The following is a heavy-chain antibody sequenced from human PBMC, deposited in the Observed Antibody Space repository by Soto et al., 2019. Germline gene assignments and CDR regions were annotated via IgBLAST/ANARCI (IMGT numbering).Heavy chain of an antibody. V-gene: IGHV3-11*01. CDR1: GFTFSDYY. CDR3: ARDLDYDFWSGRSYYFDY. CDR2: ISSSGSTI. Sequence: GGSLRLSCAASGFTFSDYYMSWIRQAPGKGLEWVSYISSSGSTIYYADSVKGRFTISRDNAKNSLYLQMNSLRAEDTAVYYCARDLDYDFWSGRSYYFDYWGQGTLVTVSS. J-gene: IGHJ4*02. D-gene: IGHD3-3*01.